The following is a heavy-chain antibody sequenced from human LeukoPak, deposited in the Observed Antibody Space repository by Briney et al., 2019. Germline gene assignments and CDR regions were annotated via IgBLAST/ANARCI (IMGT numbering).Heavy chain of an antibody. CDR1: GFTFSDYY. D-gene: IGHD3-22*01. V-gene: IGHV3-11*01. J-gene: IGHJ4*02. CDR2: ISSSGSTI. Sequence: GGSLRLSCAASGFTFSDYYMSWIRQAPGKGLEWVSYISSSGSTIYYADSVKGRFTISRDNAKNSLYLQMNSLRAEDTAVYYCASTHRITMIPFDYWGQGTLVTVSS. CDR3: ASTHRITMIPFDY.